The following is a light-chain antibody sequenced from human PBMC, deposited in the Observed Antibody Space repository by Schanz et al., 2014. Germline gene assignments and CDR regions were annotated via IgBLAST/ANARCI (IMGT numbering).Light chain of an antibody. V-gene: IGKV2-28*01. CDR2: LAS. CDR3: MQALETPRT. CDR1: QSLLHSNGYNY. J-gene: IGKJ1*01. Sequence: DIVMTQSPLSLPVTPGEPASISCRSSQSLLHSNGYNYLDWYLQKPGQSPQLLIYLASHRASGVPDRFSGSGSGTDFTLNISRVEAEDFGIYYCMQALETPRTFGPGTKVELK.